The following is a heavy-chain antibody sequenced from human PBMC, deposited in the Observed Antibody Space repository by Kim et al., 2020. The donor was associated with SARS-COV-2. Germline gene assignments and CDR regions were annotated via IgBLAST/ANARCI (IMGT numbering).Heavy chain of an antibody. V-gene: IGHV3-7*03. D-gene: IGHD2-2*01. Sequence: GGSLRLSCAASGFTFSSYWMSWVRQAPGKGLEWVANIKQDGSEKYYVDSVKGRFTISRDNAKNSLYLQMNSLRAGDTAVYYCARGKLSYCSSTSCYGAYYYYGMDVWGQGTTVTVSS. CDR2: IKQDGSEK. CDR3: ARGKLSYCSSTSCYGAYYYYGMDV. CDR1: GFTFSSYW. J-gene: IGHJ6*02.